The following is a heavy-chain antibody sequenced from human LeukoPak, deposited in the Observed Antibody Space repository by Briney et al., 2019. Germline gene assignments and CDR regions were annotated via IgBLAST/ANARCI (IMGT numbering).Heavy chain of an antibody. Sequence: QPGRSLGLSCAASGFTFSSYGMHWVRQAPGKGLEWVAVIWYDGSNKYYADSVKGRFTISRDNSKNTLYLQINSLRAEDTAVYYCARYYYDSSGYSPFDYWGQGTLLTVSS. D-gene: IGHD3-22*01. CDR2: IWYDGSNK. CDR1: GFTFSSYG. CDR3: ARYYYDSSGYSPFDY. V-gene: IGHV3-33*01. J-gene: IGHJ4*02.